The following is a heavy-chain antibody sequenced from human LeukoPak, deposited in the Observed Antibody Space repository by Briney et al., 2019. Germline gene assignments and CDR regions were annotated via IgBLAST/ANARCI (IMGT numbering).Heavy chain of an antibody. V-gene: IGHV4-31*03. CDR2: FYYTGST. Sequence: PSETPSLTCTVSGGSISSSSYYWGWIRQHPGKGLEWIGYFYYTGSTHYNPSLKSRVTISVDTSKNQFSLKLSSVTAADTAVYYCARGHYAIFTGALGRYYVMDVWGQGTTDTVSS. CDR3: ARGHYAIFTGALGRYYVMDV. J-gene: IGHJ6*02. D-gene: IGHD3-9*01. CDR1: GGSISSSSYY.